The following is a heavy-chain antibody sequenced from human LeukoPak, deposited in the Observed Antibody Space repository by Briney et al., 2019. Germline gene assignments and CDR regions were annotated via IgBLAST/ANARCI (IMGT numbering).Heavy chain of an antibody. CDR2: INHSGST. V-gene: IGHV4-34*01. D-gene: IGHD2-2*01. Sequence: PSETLSLTCAVYGGSFSGYYWSWIRQPPGKGLEWIGEINHSGSTNYNPSLKSRVTMSVDTSKNQFSLKLSSVTAADTAVYYCARGRVGPYCSSTSCHDYYYGMDVWGQGTTVTVSS. J-gene: IGHJ6*02. CDR1: GGSFSGYY. CDR3: ARGRVGPYCSSTSCHDYYYGMDV.